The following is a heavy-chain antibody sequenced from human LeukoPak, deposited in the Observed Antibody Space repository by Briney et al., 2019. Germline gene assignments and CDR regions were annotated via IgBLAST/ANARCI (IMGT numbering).Heavy chain of an antibody. D-gene: IGHD3-10*01. V-gene: IGHV3-23*01. CDR1: GFTFSSYA. CDR2: ISGSGGST. J-gene: IGHJ4*02. CDR3: AKVMTRTMVRGVPPSDY. Sequence: GGSLRLSCAASGFTFSSYATTWVRQAPGKGMEWVSNISGSGGSTYYADSVKGRFTISRDNSKNTLYLQMSSLRAEDTAVYYCAKVMTRTMVRGVPPSDYWGQGTLVTVSS.